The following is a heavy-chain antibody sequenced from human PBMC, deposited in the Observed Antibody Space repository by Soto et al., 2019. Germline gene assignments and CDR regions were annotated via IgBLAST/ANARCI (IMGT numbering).Heavy chain of an antibody. CDR3: ARERYQVISDGMDV. Sequence: ASVKVSCKASGYTFTGYYVHWVREAPGQGLEWMGWINPETGGTSYAQKFQGRVTLSRDTSINTAYLELSRLKFDDAAVYFCARERYQVISDGMDVWGQGTTVTVSS. CDR1: GYTFTGYY. D-gene: IGHD2-2*01. J-gene: IGHJ6*02. V-gene: IGHV1-2*02. CDR2: INPETGGT.